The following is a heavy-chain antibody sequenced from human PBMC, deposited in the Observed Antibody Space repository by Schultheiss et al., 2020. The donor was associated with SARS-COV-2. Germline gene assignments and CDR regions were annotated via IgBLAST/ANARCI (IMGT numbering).Heavy chain of an antibody. Sequence: GGSLRLSCAASGFTFSPYAMTWVRQAPGKGLEWVSAISGSGDSTYYADSVKGRFTISRDSSKNTLYLQMHSLRAEDTAVYYCAREGQFVEEHGAFDIWGQGTMVTVSS. CDR3: AREGQFVEEHGAFDI. CDR1: GFTFSPYA. J-gene: IGHJ3*02. CDR2: ISGSGDST. D-gene: IGHD1/OR15-1a*01. V-gene: IGHV3-23*01.